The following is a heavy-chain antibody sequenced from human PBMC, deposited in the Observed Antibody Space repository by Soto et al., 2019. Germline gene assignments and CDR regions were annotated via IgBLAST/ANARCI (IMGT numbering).Heavy chain of an antibody. J-gene: IGHJ6*02. D-gene: IGHD5-18*01. Sequence: SETLSLTCAVYGGSFSGYYWSWIRQPPGKGLEWIGEINHSGSTNYNPSLKSRVTISVDTSKNQFSLKLSSVTAADTAVYYCARGSRGYHFPRYYYGMDVCGQGTPVTVYS. CDR1: GGSFSGYY. CDR3: ARGSRGYHFPRYYYGMDV. CDR2: INHSGST. V-gene: IGHV4-34*01.